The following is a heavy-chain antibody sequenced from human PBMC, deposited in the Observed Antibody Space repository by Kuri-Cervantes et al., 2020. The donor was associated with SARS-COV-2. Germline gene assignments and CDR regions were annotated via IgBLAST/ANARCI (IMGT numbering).Heavy chain of an antibody. Sequence: GESLKISCAASGFTFSSYAMSWVRQAPGKGLEWVANIKQDGSEKYYVDSVKGRFTISRDNAKKSLFLQMNSLRAEDTAIYYCSRDRGYSGTSSPVYWGQGTLVTVSS. V-gene: IGHV3-7*01. CDR1: GFTFSSYA. D-gene: IGHD1-26*01. CDR2: IKQDGSEK. CDR3: SRDRGYSGTSSPVY. J-gene: IGHJ4*02.